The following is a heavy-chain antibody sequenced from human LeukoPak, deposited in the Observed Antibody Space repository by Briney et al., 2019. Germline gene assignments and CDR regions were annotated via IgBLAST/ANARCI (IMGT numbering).Heavy chain of an antibody. V-gene: IGHV1-3*01. CDR2: INAGNGNT. CDR1: GYTFTSYA. Sequence: ASVKVSCKASGYTFTSYAMHWVRQAPGQRLEWMGWINAGNGNTKYSQEFQGRVTITRDTSASTAYMELSSLRSEDTAVYYCARDTTIAVAGTMDYWGQGTLVTVSS. J-gene: IGHJ4*02. D-gene: IGHD6-19*01. CDR3: ARDTTIAVAGTMDY.